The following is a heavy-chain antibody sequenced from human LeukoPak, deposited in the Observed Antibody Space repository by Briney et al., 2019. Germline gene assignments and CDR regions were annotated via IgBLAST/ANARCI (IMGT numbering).Heavy chain of an antibody. D-gene: IGHD6-13*01. CDR2: ISYGGSNK. CDR1: GFTFSTYG. J-gene: IGHJ3*02. Sequence: PGRSLRLSCVASGFTFSTYGMHCVRQTPGKGLEWVTLISYGGSNKYYADSVKGRFTISRDNSENTLYLQMNSLRAEDTAVYYCAKAGYRSYYAFDIWGQGTMVTVSS. CDR3: AKAGYRSYYAFDI. V-gene: IGHV3-30*18.